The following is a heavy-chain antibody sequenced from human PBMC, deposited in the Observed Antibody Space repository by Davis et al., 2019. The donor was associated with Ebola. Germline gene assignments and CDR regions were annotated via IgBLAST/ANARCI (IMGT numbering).Heavy chain of an antibody. CDR3: ARDGVPRARVGATYYFDY. V-gene: IGHV1-69*06. CDR2: IIPIFGTA. Sequence: SVKVSCKASGGTFSSYAISWVRQAPGQGLEWMGGIIPIFGTANYAQKFQGRVMITADKSTSTAYMELSSLRSEDTAVYYCARDGVPRARVGATYYFDYWGQGTLVTVSS. J-gene: IGHJ4*02. D-gene: IGHD1-26*01. CDR1: GGTFSSYA.